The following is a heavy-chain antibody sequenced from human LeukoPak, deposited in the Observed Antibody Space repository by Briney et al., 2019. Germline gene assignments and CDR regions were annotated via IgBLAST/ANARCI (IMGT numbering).Heavy chain of an antibody. J-gene: IGHJ4*02. CDR3: VKDRAVRFGELPFDY. CDR2: ISSNGGST. CDR1: GFTFSSYA. V-gene: IGHV3-64D*06. Sequence: GGSLRLSCSAAGFTFSSYAMHWVRQAPGKGLEYVSAISSNGGSTYYADSVKGRFTISRDNSKNTLYLQMSSLRAEDTAVYYCVKDRAVRFGELPFDYWGQGTLVTVSS. D-gene: IGHD3-10*01.